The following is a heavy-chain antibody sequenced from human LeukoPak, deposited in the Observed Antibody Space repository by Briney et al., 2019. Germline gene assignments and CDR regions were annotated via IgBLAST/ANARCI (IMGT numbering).Heavy chain of an antibody. CDR2: ISSSSNYI. CDR1: GFTFSSYS. Sequence: RSGGSLRLSCAASGFTFSSYSMNWVRQAPGKGLEWVSSISSSSNYIYYADSVKGRFTISRDNSNNVLYLQMNSLRADDTAVYYCTKDRGTINSYYIIIIPGAAGAFDIWGHGTLVTVSA. D-gene: IGHD2-2*01. J-gene: IGHJ3*02. CDR3: TKDRGTINSYYIIIIPGAAGAFDI. V-gene: IGHV3-21*04.